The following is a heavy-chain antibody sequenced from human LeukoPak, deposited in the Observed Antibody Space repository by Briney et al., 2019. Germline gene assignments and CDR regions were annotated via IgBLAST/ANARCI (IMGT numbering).Heavy chain of an antibody. V-gene: IGHV1-46*01. D-gene: IGHD3-22*01. J-gene: IGHJ4*02. CDR2: INPSGGST. CDR3: ARDYYDSSGYYSGYYFDY. CDR1: GYTLTSYY. Sequence: ASVKVSCKPSGYTLTSYYMYWVRQAPGQGLEWMGIINPSGGSTSYAQKFQGRVTMTRDTSTSTVYMELSSLRSEDTAVYYCARDYYDSSGYYSGYYFDYWGQGTLVTVSS.